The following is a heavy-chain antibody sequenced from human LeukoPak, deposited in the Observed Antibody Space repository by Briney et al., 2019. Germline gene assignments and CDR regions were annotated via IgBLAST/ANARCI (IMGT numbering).Heavy chain of an antibody. CDR3: VRPLNGGNVY. CDR2: IYPGDSDT. CDR1: GYSFSTYW. Sequence: GESLQISCKGSGYSFSTYWIGWVRQLPGKGLEWMGIIYPGDSDTRYSPSFQGQVTISADKSISTAYLQWSSLKASDTAMYYCVRPLNGGNVYWGQGTLVTVSS. J-gene: IGHJ4*02. D-gene: IGHD4-23*01. V-gene: IGHV5-51*01.